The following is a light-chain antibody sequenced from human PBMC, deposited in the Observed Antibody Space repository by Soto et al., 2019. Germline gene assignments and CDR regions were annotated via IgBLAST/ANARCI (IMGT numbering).Light chain of an antibody. CDR3: SSYTTGSTYV. Sequence: QSVLTQPPSVSGSPGQSVAISCTGTSSDVGSYNRVSWYQHPPGTAPKLMIYDVSDRPSGVPDRFSGSKSGNTASLTISGLQAEDEADDYCSSYTTGSTYVFGTGTKLTVL. CDR1: SSDVGSYNR. CDR2: DVS. J-gene: IGLJ1*01. V-gene: IGLV2-18*02.